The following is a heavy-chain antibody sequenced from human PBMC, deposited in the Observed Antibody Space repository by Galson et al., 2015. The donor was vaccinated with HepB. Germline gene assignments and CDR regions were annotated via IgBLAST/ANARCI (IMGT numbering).Heavy chain of an antibody. Sequence: SCKAVGYTFEPYGISWVRQVPGQGLEWMGWIRVSNGNTTYAQKFQDRVTMTADRGTRTAHMEVTSLRSEDTAVYYCARDDLIVGANPDYWGQGTLVIVSS. CDR2: IRVSNGNT. J-gene: IGHJ4*02. D-gene: IGHD1-26*01. CDR3: ARDDLIVGANPDY. V-gene: IGHV1-18*01. CDR1: GYTFEPYG.